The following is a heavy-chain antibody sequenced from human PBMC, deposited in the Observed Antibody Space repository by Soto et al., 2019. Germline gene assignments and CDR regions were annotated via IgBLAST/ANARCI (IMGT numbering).Heavy chain of an antibody. J-gene: IGHJ4*02. CDR2: ISAYNGNT. CDR1: GYTFTSYG. CDR3: ARDKEQWLVHRGFYH. V-gene: IGHV1-18*01. Sequence: GASVKVSCKASGYTFTSYGISWVRQPPGQGLEWMGWISAYNGNTNYAQKLQGRVTMTTDTSTSTAYMELRSLRSDDTAVYYCARDKEQWLVHRGFYHRGQGTLVTVSS. D-gene: IGHD6-19*01.